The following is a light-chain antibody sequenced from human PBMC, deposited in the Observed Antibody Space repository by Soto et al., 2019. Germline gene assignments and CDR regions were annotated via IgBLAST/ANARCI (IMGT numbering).Light chain of an antibody. J-gene: IGLJ7*01. Sequence: QAVVTQPPSVSGAPGQRVTISCTGSRSNIGAGYAVHWYQQLPGSAPRLLIYDNNKRPSGVPDRFSASKSTTSASLAIAALPDEDEAYYHCQSYHSSDKLIFGGGTQLTVL. CDR2: DNN. CDR1: RSNIGAGYA. V-gene: IGLV1-40*01. CDR3: QSYHSSDKLI.